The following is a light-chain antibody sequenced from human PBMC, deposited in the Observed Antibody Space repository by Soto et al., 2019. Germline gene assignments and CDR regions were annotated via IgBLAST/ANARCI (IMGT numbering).Light chain of an antibody. V-gene: IGKV3-20*01. CDR1: QSVSSIY. J-gene: IGKJ1*01. CDR2: GAS. CDR3: QQYGCTPWT. Sequence: EIVCTLSPGTLSLSPGDRATLSCRASQSVSSIYLAWYQQKHGQVPRLLIYGASSRATGIPDRFSGSGSGTDFSLTISRLEPEDFAVYYCQQYGCTPWTFGQGTKVDFK.